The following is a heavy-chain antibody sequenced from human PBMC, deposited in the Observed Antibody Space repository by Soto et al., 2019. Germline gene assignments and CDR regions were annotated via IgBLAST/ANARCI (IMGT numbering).Heavy chain of an antibody. CDR3: AKDLYSRPTRGFDY. CDR1: GFTFISYG. D-gene: IGHD2-21*01. Sequence: GGSLRLSCAASGFTFISYGMHWVRQAPGKGLEWVAVISYDGSNKYYADSVKGRFTISRDNSKNTLYLQMNSLRAEDTAVYYCAKDLYSRPTRGFDYWGQGTRVTVSS. V-gene: IGHV3-30*18. J-gene: IGHJ4*02. CDR2: ISYDGSNK.